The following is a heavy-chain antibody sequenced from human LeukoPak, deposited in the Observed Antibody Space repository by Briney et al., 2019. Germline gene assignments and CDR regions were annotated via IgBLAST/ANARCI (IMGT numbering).Heavy chain of an antibody. J-gene: IGHJ6*03. CDR1: GFSFSDYG. CDR3: ARGQLTYYDYVWGSHPYYYYMDV. V-gene: IGHV3-30*02. D-gene: IGHD3-16*01. CDR2: IRKDGINT. Sequence: GGSLRLSCAASGFSFSDYGMHWVRQAPGKGLEWVSFIRKDGINTNHVDSVKGRFTIPRDTSNKMVYLQMNSLRSDDTAVYYCARGQLTYYDYVWGSHPYYYYMDVWGKGTTVTVSS.